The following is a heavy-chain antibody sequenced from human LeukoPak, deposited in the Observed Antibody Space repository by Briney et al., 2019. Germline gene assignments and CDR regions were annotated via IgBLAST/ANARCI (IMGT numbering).Heavy chain of an antibody. CDR3: TRGSIAYYYMDV. V-gene: IGHV1-46*01. CDR2: INPSGGST. D-gene: IGHD3-22*01. Sequence: KVSCKASGYTFTSYYMHWVRQAPGQGLEWMGIINPSGGSTSYAQKFQGRVTMTRDMSTSTVYMELSSLRSEDTAVYYCTRGSIAYYYMDVWGKGTTVTISS. CDR1: GYTFTSYY. J-gene: IGHJ6*03.